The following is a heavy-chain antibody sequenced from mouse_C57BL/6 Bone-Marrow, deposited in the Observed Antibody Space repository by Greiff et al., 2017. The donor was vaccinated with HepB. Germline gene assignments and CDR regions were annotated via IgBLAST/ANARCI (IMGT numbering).Heavy chain of an antibody. Sequence: QVHVKQSGPELVKPGASVKLSCKASGYTFTSYDINWVKQRPGQGLEWIGWIYPRDGSTKYNEKFKGKATLTVDTSSSTAYMELHSLTSEDSAVYFCARSDYGSSYWYFDVWGTGTTVTVSS. CDR3: ARSDYGSSYWYFDV. V-gene: IGHV1-85*01. CDR1: GYTFTSYD. CDR2: IYPRDGST. J-gene: IGHJ1*03. D-gene: IGHD1-1*01.